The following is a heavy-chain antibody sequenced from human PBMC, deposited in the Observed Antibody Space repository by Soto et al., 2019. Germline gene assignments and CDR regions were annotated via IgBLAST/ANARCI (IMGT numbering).Heavy chain of an antibody. CDR3: AKDPLGGAVVLPGDRIDY. D-gene: IGHD2-2*01. J-gene: IGHJ4*02. Sequence: PGGSLRLSCAASGFAFNSYAMSWVRQAPGKGLEWVSAISGSGGSTYYADSVKGRFTISRDNSKNTLYLQMNSLRAEDTAVYYCAKDPLGGAVVLPGDRIDYWGQGPLVTVSS. CDR1: GFAFNSYA. CDR2: ISGSGGST. V-gene: IGHV3-23*01.